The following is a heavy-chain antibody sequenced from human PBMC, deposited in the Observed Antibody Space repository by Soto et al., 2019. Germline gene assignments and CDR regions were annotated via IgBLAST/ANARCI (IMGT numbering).Heavy chain of an antibody. V-gene: IGHV1-69*13. CDR1: GVTFSSYA. CDR2: IIPIFGTA. CDR3: ARYCSGGSCYSRYGMDV. D-gene: IGHD2-15*01. J-gene: IGHJ6*02. Sequence: SEKVSCKASGVTFSSYAISWVRQAPGQGLEWMGGIIPIFGTANYAQKFQGRVTITADESTSTAYMELSSLRSEDTAVYYCARYCSGGSCYSRYGMDVWGQGTTVTVSS.